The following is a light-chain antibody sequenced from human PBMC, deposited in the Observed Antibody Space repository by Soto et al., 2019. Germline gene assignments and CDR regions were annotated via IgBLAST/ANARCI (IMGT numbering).Light chain of an antibody. CDR2: VAS. V-gene: IGKV3-20*01. J-gene: IGKJ3*01. Sequence: EVVLTQSPGTLSLSPGERATLSCRASQSVSSSYLAWYQHKPGQAPLLLIYVASTRAPGIPDRFSGGGSGTDFTLTISRLEPEDFAVYYCQQYGRSPPGFTFGPGTKVDIK. CDR1: QSVSSSY. CDR3: QQYGRSPPGFT.